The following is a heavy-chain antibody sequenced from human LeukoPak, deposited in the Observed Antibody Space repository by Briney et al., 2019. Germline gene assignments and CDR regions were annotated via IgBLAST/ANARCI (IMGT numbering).Heavy chain of an antibody. J-gene: IGHJ4*02. D-gene: IGHD3-10*01. CDR2: FDPEDGTT. Sequence: ASVKVSCKASGYTFTSYGINWVRQAPGQGLEWMGGFDPEDGTTIYAQKFQGRVTMTEDTSTDTAYMELSSLTSEDAAIYYCTRGASMNRGIIIYYFDYWGQGTLVTVSS. CDR1: GYTFTSYG. CDR3: TRGASMNRGIIIYYFDY. V-gene: IGHV1-24*01.